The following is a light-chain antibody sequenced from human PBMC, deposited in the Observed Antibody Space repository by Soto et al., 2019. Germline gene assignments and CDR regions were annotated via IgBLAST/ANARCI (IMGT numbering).Light chain of an antibody. CDR2: GAS. CDR1: QSVHTI. V-gene: IGKV3-11*01. J-gene: IGKJ5*01. CDR3: KQRSNWPPDT. Sequence: DIVMTQSTDNLSLSPGEGDCLXCRASQSVHTIFDWYQQKAGKAPRLLIYGASTRATGVQARLSGSGSGKDSTLIISSLEPEDFAVYYCKQRSNWPPDTFGQGTRLEIK.